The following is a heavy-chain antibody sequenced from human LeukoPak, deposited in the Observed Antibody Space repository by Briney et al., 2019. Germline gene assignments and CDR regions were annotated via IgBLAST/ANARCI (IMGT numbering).Heavy chain of an antibody. V-gene: IGHV3-30*04. CDR3: AMSGCDYYQSPYFDI. J-gene: IGHJ4*02. Sequence: PGRSLRLACAPSGLTFSTHAFFWLRHAPGKGLDWEAVISYDGIVSDKIFADSVKGRFSISRDNSKNTVYLQMNGLRADDTAVYYCAMSGCDYYQSPYFDIWGEGTLVTVSS. CDR2: ISYDGIVSDK. CDR1: GLTFSTHA. D-gene: IGHD3-3*01.